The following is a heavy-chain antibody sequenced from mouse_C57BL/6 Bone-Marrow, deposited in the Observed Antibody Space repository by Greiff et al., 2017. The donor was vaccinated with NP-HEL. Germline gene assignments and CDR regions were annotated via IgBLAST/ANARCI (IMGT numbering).Heavy chain of an antibody. Sequence: VMLVESGAELARPGASVKLSCKASGYTFTSYGISWVKQRTGQGLEWIGEIYPRSGNTYYNEKFKGKATLTADKSSSTAYMELRSLTSEDSAVYFCAREGIYYGNYVWFAYWGQGTLVTVSA. V-gene: IGHV1-81*01. CDR3: AREGIYYGNYVWFAY. CDR2: IYPRSGNT. CDR1: GYTFTSYG. J-gene: IGHJ3*01. D-gene: IGHD2-1*01.